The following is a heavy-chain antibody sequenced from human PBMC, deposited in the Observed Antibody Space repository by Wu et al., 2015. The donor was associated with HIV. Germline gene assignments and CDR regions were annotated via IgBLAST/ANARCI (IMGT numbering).Heavy chain of an antibody. J-gene: IGHJ3*01. Sequence: QVQLVQSGAEMKKPGSSVKVSCKPSGGTFSNYAISWVRQAPGQGLEWMGGIIFMFGTANYAQKFQGRVTMTEDTSTGTAYMELSRLRFEDTALYYCATDRPGASGSYDAFVCLGPKGQWSLSLQ. CDR1: GGTFSNYA. V-gene: IGHV1-69*14. CDR2: IIFMFGTA. D-gene: IGHD3-10*01. CDR3: ATDRPGASGSYDAFVC.